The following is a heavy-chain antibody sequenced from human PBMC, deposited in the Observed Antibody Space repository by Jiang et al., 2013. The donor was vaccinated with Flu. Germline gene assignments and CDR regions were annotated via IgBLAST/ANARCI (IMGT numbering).Heavy chain of an antibody. CDR3: ARAYDSSGYYFNWFDP. D-gene: IGHD3-22*01. Sequence: GGGLVQPGGSLRLSCAASGFTFSSYAMSWVRQAPGKGLEWVSAISGSGGNTYYADSVKGRFTISRDNSKNTLHLQMNSLRAEDTAVYYCARAYDSSGYYFNWFDPWGQGTLVTVS. CDR2: ISGSGGNT. V-gene: IGHV3-23*01. J-gene: IGHJ5*02. CDR1: GFTFSSYA.